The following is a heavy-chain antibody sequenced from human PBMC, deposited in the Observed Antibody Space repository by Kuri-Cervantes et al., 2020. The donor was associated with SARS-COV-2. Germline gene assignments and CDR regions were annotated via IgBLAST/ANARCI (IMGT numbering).Heavy chain of an antibody. D-gene: IGHD4-17*01. CDR3: AREGYGATNWYFDL. J-gene: IGHJ2*01. Sequence: GSLRLSCAFYGESFSGYYWNWIRQSPGKGLEWIGEVNHRGSTNYNPSLKSRVTISVDTSSKQFSLKLKSVTAADTAVYYCAREGYGATNWYFDLWGRGSLVTVSS. CDR2: VNHRGST. V-gene: IGHV4-34*01. CDR1: GESFSGYY.